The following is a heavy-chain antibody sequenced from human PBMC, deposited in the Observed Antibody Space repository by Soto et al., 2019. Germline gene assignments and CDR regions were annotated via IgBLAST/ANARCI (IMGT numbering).Heavy chain of an antibody. D-gene: IGHD1-26*01. CDR1: GFMFSTYW. CDR3: AKGEYYYYYMDV. V-gene: IGHV3-7*03. J-gene: IGHJ6*03. Sequence: PGGSLRLSCAASGFMFSTYWMTWVRQAPGKGLEWVANINYGGSGKNYLDSVEGRFTISRDNARNSLYLQMNSLRAEDTAVYYCAKGEYYYYYMDVWGKGTKVTVSS. CDR2: INYGGSGK.